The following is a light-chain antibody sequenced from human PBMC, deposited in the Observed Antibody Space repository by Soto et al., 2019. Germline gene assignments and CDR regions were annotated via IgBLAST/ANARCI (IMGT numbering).Light chain of an antibody. CDR1: RYVGSR. V-gene: IGKV3-11*01. J-gene: IGKJ1*01. CDR2: HTS. CDR3: NQCQSWPRT. Sequence: IVLTHSPATLSSSPGETAILSCRASRYVGSRLDWYQHKPGQALRRLISHTSKRATGIPARFSGSGSGTDFTLNISSLDPEDFSIYYCNQCQSWPRTVGQGTKVDSK.